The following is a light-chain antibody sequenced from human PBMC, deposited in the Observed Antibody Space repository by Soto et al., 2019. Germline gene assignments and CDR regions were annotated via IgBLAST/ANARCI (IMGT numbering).Light chain of an antibody. Sequence: DIQMTQSPASLSASVGDRVTITCRARQSISNYLNWYQQKAGEAPKLLIYAASSLRSGVPSRFSGSGSRTEFXLXISXLXXEDSAIYYCQQSYSARTFGQGTKVEVK. CDR2: AAS. CDR3: QQSYSART. CDR1: QSISNY. J-gene: IGKJ1*01. V-gene: IGKV1-39*01.